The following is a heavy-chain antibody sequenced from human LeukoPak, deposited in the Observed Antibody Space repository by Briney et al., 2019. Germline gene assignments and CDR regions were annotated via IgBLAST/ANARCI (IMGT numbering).Heavy chain of an antibody. CDR2: ISAYNGNT. Sequence: GASVKVSCKASGGTFSSYAISWVRQAPGQGLEWMGWISAYNGNTNYAQKLQGRVTMTTDTSTSTAYMELRSLRSEDTAVYYCARPQIYCSSTSCHTPGYYYYGMDVWGQGTTVTVSS. CDR3: ARPQIYCSSTSCHTPGYYYYGMDV. V-gene: IGHV1-18*01. D-gene: IGHD2-2*01. J-gene: IGHJ6*02. CDR1: GGTFSSYA.